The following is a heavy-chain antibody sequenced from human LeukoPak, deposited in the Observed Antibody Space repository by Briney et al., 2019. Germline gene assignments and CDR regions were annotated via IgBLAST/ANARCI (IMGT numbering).Heavy chain of an antibody. D-gene: IGHD4-17*01. V-gene: IGHV1-18*01. CDR3: ARDSGALNDYGDYETSYNWFDP. CDR1: GYTFTSYG. CDR2: ISAYNGNT. J-gene: IGHJ5*02. Sequence: ASVKVSCKASGYTFTSYGISWVRRAPGQGLEWMGWISAYNGNTNYAQKLQGRVTMTTDTSTSTAYMELRSLRSDDTAVYYCARDSGALNDYGDYETSYNWFDPWGQGTLVTVSS.